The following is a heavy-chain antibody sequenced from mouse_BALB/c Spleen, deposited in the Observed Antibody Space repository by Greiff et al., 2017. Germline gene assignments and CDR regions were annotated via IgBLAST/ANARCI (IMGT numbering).Heavy chain of an antibody. V-gene: IGHV1S137*01. CDR3: TRSQPYEYFDY. J-gene: IGHJ2*01. D-gene: IGHD2-3*01. Sequence: VQLQQSGPELVRPGVSVKISCKGSSYTFTDYAMHWVKQSHAKSLEWVGVISTYYGNTNYNQKFKGKATMTVDKSSSTAYMELARLTSEDSDDYYCTRSQPYEYFDYWGQGTTLTVSS. CDR1: SYTFTDYA. CDR2: ISTYYGNT.